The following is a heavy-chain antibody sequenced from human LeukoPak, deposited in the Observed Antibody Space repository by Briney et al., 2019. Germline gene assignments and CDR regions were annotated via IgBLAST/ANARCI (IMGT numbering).Heavy chain of an antibody. D-gene: IGHD6-13*01. V-gene: IGHV3-30-3*01. CDR1: GFTFSSYA. CDR2: ISYDGSNK. CDR3: ARDPRIAAAGTQVVNAFGI. Sequence: GGSLRLSCAASGFTFSSYAMHWVRQAPGKGLEWVAVISYDGSNKYYADSVKGRFTISRDNSKNTLCLQMNSLRAEDTAVYYCARDPRIAAAGTQVVNAFGIWGQGTMVTVSS. J-gene: IGHJ3*02.